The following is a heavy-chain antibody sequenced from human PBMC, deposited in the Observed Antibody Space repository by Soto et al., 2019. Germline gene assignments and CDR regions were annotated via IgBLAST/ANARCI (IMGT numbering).Heavy chain of an antibody. V-gene: IGHV4-61*01. Sequence: QVQLQESGPGLVKPSETLSLTCTVSGGSVSSGSYYWSWIRQPPGKGLGWIGYIYYSGSTNYNHSLKSRVTISVDTSKNQFSLKLSSVTAADTAVYYCASNGRELEYFQHWGQGTLVTVSS. D-gene: IGHD2-8*01. CDR3: ASNGRELEYFQH. CDR2: IYYSGST. J-gene: IGHJ1*01. CDR1: GGSVSSGSYY.